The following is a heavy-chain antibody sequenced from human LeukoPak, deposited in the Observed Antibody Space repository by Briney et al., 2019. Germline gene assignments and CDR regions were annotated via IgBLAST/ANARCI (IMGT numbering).Heavy chain of an antibody. CDR3: VRGRDLFDY. V-gene: IGHV3-11*05. Sequence: GGSLRLSCTASGFVFSDYYMTWIRQAPGKGLEWVSYISSSSDYTNYAGSVKGRFISSSDYTNYAGSVKGRFTISRDNAKNSLYLQMNSLRAEDTAIYYCVRGRDLFDYWGQGMLVSVSS. CDR1: GFVFSDYY. D-gene: IGHD2-21*02. J-gene: IGHJ4*02. CDR2: ISSSSDYT.